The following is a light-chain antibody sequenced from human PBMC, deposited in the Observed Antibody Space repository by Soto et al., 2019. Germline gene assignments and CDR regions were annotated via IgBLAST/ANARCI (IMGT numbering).Light chain of an antibody. CDR1: QGISSL. J-gene: IGKJ5*01. CDR2: TAS. V-gene: IGKV1-9*01. Sequence: DIQLTQSPSFLSASVGDRVTITCRASQGISSLLAWYQQKPGKAPKLLIHTASTLQSGVPSRFSGSGSGTEFTLTISSLQPEDFATYYCQHRHSYPITFGQGTRLEIK. CDR3: QHRHSYPIT.